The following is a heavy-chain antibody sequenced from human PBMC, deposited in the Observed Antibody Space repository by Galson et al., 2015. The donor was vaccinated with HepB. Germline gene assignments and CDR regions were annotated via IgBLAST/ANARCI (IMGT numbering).Heavy chain of an antibody. CDR2: IRWDGREM. Sequence: SLRLSCAASGFTFRDYTMHWVRQAPGKGLEWVSIIRWDGREMYYADSVRGRFTIYRDNSGNSLYLEMNSLRTDDTALYYCAKDMFGWGPGKPPDHWGQGTLVTVSS. J-gene: IGHJ4*02. CDR3: AKDMFGWGPGKPPDH. D-gene: IGHD3-16*01. CDR1: GFTFRDYT. V-gene: IGHV3-43*01.